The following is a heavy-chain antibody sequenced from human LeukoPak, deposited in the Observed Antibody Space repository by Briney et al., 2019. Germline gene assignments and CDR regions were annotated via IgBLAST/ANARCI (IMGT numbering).Heavy chain of an antibody. J-gene: IGHJ4*02. D-gene: IGHD3-10*01. CDR1: GGSFSGYY. V-gene: IGHV4-34*01. CDR3: ARGPYGSGSYYNSRFVY. Sequence: SETLSLTCAVYGGSFSGYYWSWIRRPPGKGLEWIGEINHSGSTNYNPSLKSRVTISVDTSKNQFSLKLSSVTAADTAVYYCARGPYGSGSYYNSRFVYWGQGTLVTVSS. CDR2: INHSGST.